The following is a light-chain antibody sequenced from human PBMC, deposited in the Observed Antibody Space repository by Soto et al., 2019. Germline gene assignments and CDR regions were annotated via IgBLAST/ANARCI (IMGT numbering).Light chain of an antibody. CDR3: QQYGNSPIT. Sequence: IVLKQSPATLSLSPGERATLSCRASQSVSRYLAWYQQKPGQAPRLLIYGTSSRATGIPDRFSGSGSGTDFTLTISRLEPEDFAVYYCQQYGNSPITFGQGTRLENK. J-gene: IGKJ5*01. V-gene: IGKV3-20*01. CDR1: QSVSRY. CDR2: GTS.